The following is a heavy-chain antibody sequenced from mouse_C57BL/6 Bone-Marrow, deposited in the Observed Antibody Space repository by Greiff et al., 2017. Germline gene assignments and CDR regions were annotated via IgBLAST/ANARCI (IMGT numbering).Heavy chain of an antibody. Sequence: DVHLVESGGGLVKPGGSLKLSCAASGFTFSSYAMSWVRQTPEKRLEWVATISDGGSYTYYPDNVKGRFTISRDNAKNNLYLQMSHLKSEDTAMYYCARDQGDYFAYWGQGTLVTVSA. V-gene: IGHV5-4*01. CDR3: ARDQGDYFAY. CDR2: ISDGGSYT. CDR1: GFTFSSYA. D-gene: IGHD2-4*01. J-gene: IGHJ3*01.